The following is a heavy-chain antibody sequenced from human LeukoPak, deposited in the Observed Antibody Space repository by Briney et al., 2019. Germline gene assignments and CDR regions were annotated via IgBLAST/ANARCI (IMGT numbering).Heavy chain of an antibody. Sequence: GGSLRLSCEASGFTLSRFGMNWVRQAQGNGLEWVAFIQYDESLKCYLGSVKGRFATSRDNSKNTVYLQMNSLRVEETAVYYCAKDQGVVGSYDAWGQGTLVTVSS. J-gene: IGHJ5*02. D-gene: IGHD3-10*01. V-gene: IGHV3-30*02. CDR1: GFTLSRFG. CDR2: IQYDESLK. CDR3: AKDQGVVGSYDA.